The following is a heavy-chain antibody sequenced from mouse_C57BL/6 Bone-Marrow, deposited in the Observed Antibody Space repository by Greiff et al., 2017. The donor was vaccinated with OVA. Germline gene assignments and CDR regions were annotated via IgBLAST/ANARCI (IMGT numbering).Heavy chain of an antibody. CDR3: ARRGYYGSSHWYVDV. Sequence: EVKLQESGPGMVKPSQSLSLTCTVTGYSITSCYDWHWIRHFPGNKLEWMGYISYSGSTNYNPSLKSRTSITHDTSKNHFYLKLNTVTTEDTATYYCARRGYYGSSHWYVDVWGTGTTVTVSS. CDR2: ISYSGST. V-gene: IGHV3-1*01. CDR1: GYSITSCYD. D-gene: IGHD1-1*01. J-gene: IGHJ1*03.